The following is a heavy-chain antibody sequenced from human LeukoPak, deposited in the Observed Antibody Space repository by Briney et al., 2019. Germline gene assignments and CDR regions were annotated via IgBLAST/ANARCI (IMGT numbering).Heavy chain of an antibody. D-gene: IGHD1-26*01. J-gene: IGHJ4*02. V-gene: IGHV3-74*01. CDR3: AIDPILPGATGGAYY. CDR1: GFTFSSYW. Sequence: GGSLRLSCAASGFTFSSYWMSWVRQAPGKGLVWGSRINSDGSSTNYADSVKGRFTISRDNAKNSVYLQMNRLRAEDTAVYECAIDPILPGATGGAYYWGQGTLVTVSS. CDR2: INSDGSST.